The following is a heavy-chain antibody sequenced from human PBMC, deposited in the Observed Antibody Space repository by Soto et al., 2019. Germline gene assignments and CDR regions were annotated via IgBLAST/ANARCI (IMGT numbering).Heavy chain of an antibody. V-gene: IGHV1-18*01. J-gene: IGHJ6*03. CDR1: GYTFTSYG. CDR2: ISAYNGNT. Sequence: ASVKVSCKASGYTFTSYGISWVRQAPGQGLEWMGWISAYNGNTNYAQKLQGRVTMTTDTSTSTAYMELRSLRSDDTAVYYCARVWIAAAGTAYYYYYYYMDVWGKGTTVTVSS. CDR3: ARVWIAAAGTAYYYYYYYMDV. D-gene: IGHD6-13*01.